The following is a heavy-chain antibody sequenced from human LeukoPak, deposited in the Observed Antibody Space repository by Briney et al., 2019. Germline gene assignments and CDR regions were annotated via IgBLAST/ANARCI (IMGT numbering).Heavy chain of an antibody. J-gene: IGHJ4*02. CDR2: IYPDDSDT. Sequence: GESLKTSCKGSGYIFANYWIAWVRQMPGKGLEWRGFIYPDDSDTSYSPSFQGQVTISADKSIATACLQGGSLKASDTAMYYCARPVVMATSPFDYWGQGTLVTVSS. CDR3: ARPVVMATSPFDY. CDR1: GYIFANYW. V-gene: IGHV5-51*01. D-gene: IGHD5-24*01.